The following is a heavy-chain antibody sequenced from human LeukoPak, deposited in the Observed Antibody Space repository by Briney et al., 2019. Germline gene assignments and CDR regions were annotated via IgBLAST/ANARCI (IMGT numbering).Heavy chain of an antibody. V-gene: IGHV3-48*01. Sequence: HPGGSLRLSCAASGFTFSRYPMIWVRQAPGKGLECISYINGGGDTIHYADSVKGRFTFSRDNAKNSLYLQMNSLRAEDTAVYYCAKVRGGYSNTDYWGQGTLVTVSS. D-gene: IGHD4-11*01. J-gene: IGHJ4*02. CDR1: GFTFSRYP. CDR3: AKVRGGYSNTDY. CDR2: INGGGDTI.